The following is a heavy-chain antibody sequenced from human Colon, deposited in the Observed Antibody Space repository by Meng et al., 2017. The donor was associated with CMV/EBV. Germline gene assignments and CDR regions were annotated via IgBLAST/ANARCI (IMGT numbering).Heavy chain of an antibody. CDR1: GFTFSSFG. V-gene: IGHV3-30*02. Sequence: GESLKISCAASGFTFSSFGMHWVRQAPGKGLEWVAFIRDDGNDEYYAGSVKGRFTISRDNSKNTLYLLMNTLRGEDTAVYYCTREGVEPALTSGFDIWGQGAMVTVSS. CDR2: IRDDGNDE. CDR3: TREGVEPALTSGFDI. D-gene: IGHD1-14*01. J-gene: IGHJ3*02.